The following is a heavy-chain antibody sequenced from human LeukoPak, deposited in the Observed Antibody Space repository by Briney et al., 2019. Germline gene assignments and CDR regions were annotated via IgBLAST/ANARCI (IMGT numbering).Heavy chain of an antibody. D-gene: IGHD3-10*01. J-gene: IGHJ5*02. CDR3: ARELWFVNAPGSWLDL. Sequence: PSQTLSLTCVVSGDSISSGDYSWSWLRQPPGKGLEWIGYIFHSGNSYYNPSLKSRVTISVDKSKNQFSLRLTSVTAADTAVYYCARELWFVNAPGSWLDLWGQGTLVTVSS. CDR1: GDSISSGDYS. V-gene: IGHV4-30-2*01. CDR2: IFHSGNS.